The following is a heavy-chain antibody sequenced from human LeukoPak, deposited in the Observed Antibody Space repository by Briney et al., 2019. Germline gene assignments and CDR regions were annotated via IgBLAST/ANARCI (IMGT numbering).Heavy chain of an antibody. CDR3: TTFYHEYSPY. Sequence: GGSLRLSCAASGFSFMNAWMIWVRQAPGKGLEWVGRIKSNADGWTPDYAAPARGRFTTSRDDSKNTLYLKMNSMKTEDTAVYYCTTFYHEYSPYWGRGTLVTVSS. CDR1: GFSFMNAW. CDR2: IKSNADGWTP. D-gene: IGHD2/OR15-2a*01. J-gene: IGHJ4*02. V-gene: IGHV3-15*01.